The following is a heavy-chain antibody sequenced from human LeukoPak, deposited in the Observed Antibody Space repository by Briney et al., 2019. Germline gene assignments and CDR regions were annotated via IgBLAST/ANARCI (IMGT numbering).Heavy chain of an antibody. CDR2: INPSGGST. CDR3: ARGRRIVVVTAIRAPLSWFDP. V-gene: IGHV1-46*01. J-gene: IGHJ5*02. CDR1: GYTFTSYG. D-gene: IGHD2-21*02. Sequence: ASVKVSCKASGYTFTSYGISWVRQAPGRGLEWMGIINPSGGSTSYAQKFQGRVTMTRDMSTSTVYMELSSLRSEDTAVYYCARGRRIVVVTAIRAPLSWFDPWGQGTLVTVSS.